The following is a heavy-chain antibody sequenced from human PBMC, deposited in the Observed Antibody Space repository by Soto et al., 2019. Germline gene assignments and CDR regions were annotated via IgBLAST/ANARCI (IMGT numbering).Heavy chain of an antibody. CDR3: ANSSATGKSDGMDV. V-gene: IGHV3-23*01. CDR1: GSALSTYI. CDR2: MTGSSGNT. J-gene: IGHJ6*02. Sequence: EVELLQSGGGLVQPGGSLRLSCAASGSALSTYIMTWVRQAPGKGLEWVSSMTGSSGNTYYADSVRGRFTTSRDNSRTTLYLQMDSLRADDTAVYYCANSSATGKSDGMDVWGQGTTVAVSS. D-gene: IGHD7-27*01.